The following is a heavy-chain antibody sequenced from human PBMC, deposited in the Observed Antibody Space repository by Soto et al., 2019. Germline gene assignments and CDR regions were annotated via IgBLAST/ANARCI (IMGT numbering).Heavy chain of an antibody. CDR1: GGGFSTYA. V-gene: IGHV1-69*06. CDR3: ARDPYKSGYNAFDI. D-gene: IGHD5-12*01. CDR2: IIPFLDTT. J-gene: IGHJ3*02. Sequence: SVKVSCKTSGGGFSTYAFSWVRQAPGQGLEWMGAIIPFLDTTNYAEKFQGSVTITADKSTSTAYLELSSLRSEDTAMYYCARDPYKSGYNAFDIWGQGTMVTVSS.